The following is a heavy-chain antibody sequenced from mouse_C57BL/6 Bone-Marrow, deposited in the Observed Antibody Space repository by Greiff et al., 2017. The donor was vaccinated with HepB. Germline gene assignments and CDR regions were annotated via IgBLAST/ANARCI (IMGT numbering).Heavy chain of an antibody. D-gene: IGHD1-1*01. CDR3: AGFITTVVATEYAMDY. CDR1: GYTFTDYY. Sequence: EVQLQQSGPELVKPGASVKISCKASGYTFTDYYMNWVKQSHGKSLEWIGDINPNNGGTSYNQKFKGKATLTVDKSSSTAYMELRSLTSEDSAVYYCAGFITTVVATEYAMDYWGQGTSVTVSS. V-gene: IGHV1-26*01. CDR2: INPNNGGT. J-gene: IGHJ4*01.